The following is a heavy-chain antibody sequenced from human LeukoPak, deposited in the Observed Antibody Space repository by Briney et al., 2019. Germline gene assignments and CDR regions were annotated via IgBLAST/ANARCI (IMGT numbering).Heavy chain of an antibody. CDR1: GGSFSGYY. J-gene: IGHJ4*02. D-gene: IGHD3-22*01. CDR3: ARGLGYYHDTHFDY. V-gene: IGHV4-34*01. Sequence: SETLSLTCAVYGGSFSGYYWSWIRQPRGKGLEWIGEINHSGSTNYNPSLKSRVTISVDTSKNQFSLKLSSVTAADTAVYYCARGLGYYHDTHFDYWGQGTLVTVSS. CDR2: INHSGST.